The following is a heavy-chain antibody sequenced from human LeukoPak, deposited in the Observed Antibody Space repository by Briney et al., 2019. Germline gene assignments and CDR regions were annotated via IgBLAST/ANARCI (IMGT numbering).Heavy chain of an antibody. CDR2: ISSSGSTI. V-gene: IGHV3-48*03. J-gene: IGHJ6*03. D-gene: IGHD2-2*01. CDR1: GFTFSSYE. CDR3: SRGGYCSSTSCYLGYYYYMDV. Sequence: GGSLRLSCAASGFTFSSYEMHWVRQAPGKGLEWVSYISSSGSTIYYADSVKGRFTISRDNAKNSLYLQVNSLRAEDTAVYFCSRGGYCSSTSCYLGYYYYMDVWGKGTTVTVSS.